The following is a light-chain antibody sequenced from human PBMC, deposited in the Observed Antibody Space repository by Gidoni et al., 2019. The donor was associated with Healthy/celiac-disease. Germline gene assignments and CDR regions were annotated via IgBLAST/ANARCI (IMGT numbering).Light chain of an antibody. CDR2: DVS. V-gene: IGLV2-11*01. CDR1: SSDVGGYNY. Sequence: QSALTQPRSASGSPGQAVTISCTGTSSDVGGYNYVSWYQQHPGKAPKLMIYDVSKRPSGVPDRFSGSKSGNTASLTISGLQAEDEADYYCCSYAGSYTSYVVFGGGTKLTVL. J-gene: IGLJ2*01. CDR3: CSYAGSYTSYVV.